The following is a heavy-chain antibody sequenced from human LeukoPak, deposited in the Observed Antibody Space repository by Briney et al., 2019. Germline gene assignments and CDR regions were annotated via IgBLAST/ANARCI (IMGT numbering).Heavy chain of an antibody. CDR1: GFTFSSYN. Sequence: PGGSLRLSCVASGFTFSSYNMNWVRQAPGKGLEWVSYIITNSNYTDYADSVKGRFTISRDNAKNSLYLQMNSLRAEDTAVYYCARMSIGYCSGGSCYSEYFQHWGQGTLVTVSS. D-gene: IGHD2-15*01. CDR2: IITNSNYT. J-gene: IGHJ1*01. CDR3: ARMSIGYCSGGSCYSEYFQH. V-gene: IGHV3-21*01.